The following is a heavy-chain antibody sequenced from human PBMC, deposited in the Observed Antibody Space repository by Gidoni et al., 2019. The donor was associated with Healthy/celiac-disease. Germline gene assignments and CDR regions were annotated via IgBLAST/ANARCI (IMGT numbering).Heavy chain of an antibody. V-gene: IGHV3-30-3*01. CDR2: ISNDGSNK. Sequence: VQLVESGGGVVKPGRALRLPRAASGVTFRRHAMHWVRQAPGKGLEWVAVISNDGSNKYYTNSVKGRFTISRDNSKNTLYLQMNSLRAEDTAVYYCARDEWIQLWSSTGMDVWGQGTTVTVSS. CDR3: ARDEWIQLWSSTGMDV. D-gene: IGHD5-18*01. J-gene: IGHJ6*02. CDR1: GVTFRRHA.